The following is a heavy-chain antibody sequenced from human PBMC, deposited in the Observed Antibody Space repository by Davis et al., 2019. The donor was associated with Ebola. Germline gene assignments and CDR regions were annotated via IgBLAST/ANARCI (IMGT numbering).Heavy chain of an antibody. J-gene: IGHJ4*02. CDR3: ARDRSTSNQKSGELDY. CDR2: MNPNSGGT. V-gene: IGHV1-2*02. CDR1: GYTFTGYY. Sequence: AASVKVSCKASGYTFTGYYMHWVRQAPGQGLEWMGWMNPNSGGTNYAQKFQGRVTMTRDTSISTAYMELSRLRSDDTAVYYCARDRSTSNQKSGELDYWGQGPLVTVSS. D-gene: IGHD7-27*01.